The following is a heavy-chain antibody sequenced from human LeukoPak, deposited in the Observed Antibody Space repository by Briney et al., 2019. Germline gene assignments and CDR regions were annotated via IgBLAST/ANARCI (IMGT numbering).Heavy chain of an antibody. CDR3: ARGFRFGMDV. CDR1: GFTFSNYD. CDR2: ISSSSTI. J-gene: IGHJ6*02. Sequence: QPGGSLRLSCAASGFTFSNYDMNWVRQAPGRGLEWISYISSSSTIYYADSVKGRFTISRDNAKNSLYLQMNSLRDEDTAMYYCARGFRFGMDVWGQGTTVAVSS. V-gene: IGHV3-48*02.